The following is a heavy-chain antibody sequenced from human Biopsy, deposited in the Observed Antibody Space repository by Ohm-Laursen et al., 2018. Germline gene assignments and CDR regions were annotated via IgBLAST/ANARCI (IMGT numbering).Heavy chain of an antibody. Sequence: SLRLSCAASGFTFDDYAMYWVRQAPGKGLEWVSGISWNSGSKGYADSVKGRFTISRDSAKNSLYLQMNSLRTEDTALYYCAKGDGSSRSQGFDYWGQGILVTVSS. CDR3: AKGDGSSRSQGFDY. CDR2: ISWNSGSK. D-gene: IGHD6-13*01. J-gene: IGHJ4*02. V-gene: IGHV3-9*01. CDR1: GFTFDDYA.